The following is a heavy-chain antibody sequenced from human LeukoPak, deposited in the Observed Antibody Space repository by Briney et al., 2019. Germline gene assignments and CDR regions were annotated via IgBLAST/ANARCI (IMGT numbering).Heavy chain of an antibody. CDR2: IIPIFGTV. Sequence: ASVKVSCKASGGTFSSYAISWVRQAPEQGLEWMGGIIPIFGTVNYAQKFQGRVTITTDESTSTAYMELSSLRSEDTAVYYCARGLAHCGGDCYSGDAFDIWGQGTMVTVSS. J-gene: IGHJ3*02. CDR1: GGTFSSYA. CDR3: ARGLAHCGGDCYSGDAFDI. D-gene: IGHD2-21*02. V-gene: IGHV1-69*05.